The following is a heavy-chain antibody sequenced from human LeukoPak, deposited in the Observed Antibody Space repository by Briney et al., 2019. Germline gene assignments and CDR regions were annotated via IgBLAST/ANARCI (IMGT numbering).Heavy chain of an antibody. J-gene: IGHJ4*02. CDR2: IWYDGSNK. CDR1: GFTFSNYG. CDR3: ARSKGYSSGWSPIDY. V-gene: IGHV3-33*01. Sequence: GRSLRLSCAASGFTFSNYGMHWVRQAPGKGLEWVALIWYDGSNKYYADSVKGRFTISRDNSQSTVYLQMNSLRAEDTAVYYCARSKGYSSGWSPIDYWGQGTLVTVSS. D-gene: IGHD6-19*01.